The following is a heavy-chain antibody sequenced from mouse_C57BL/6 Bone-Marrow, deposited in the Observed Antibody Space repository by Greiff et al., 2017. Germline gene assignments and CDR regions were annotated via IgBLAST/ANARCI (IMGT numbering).Heavy chain of an antibody. CDR3: ATYYDYDEFAY. CDR1: GYTFTSYG. J-gene: IGHJ3*01. V-gene: IGHV1-81*01. Sequence: VKLVESGAELARPGASVKLSCKASGYTFTSYGISWVKQRTGQGLEWIGEIYPRSGNTYYNEKFKGKATLTADKSSSTAYMELRSLTSEDSAVYFCATYYDYDEFAYWGQGTLVTVSA. D-gene: IGHD2-4*01. CDR2: IYPRSGNT.